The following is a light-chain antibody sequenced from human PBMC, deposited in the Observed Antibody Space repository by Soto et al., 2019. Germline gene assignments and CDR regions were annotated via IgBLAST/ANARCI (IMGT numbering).Light chain of an antibody. CDR3: PQIVNTPA. CDR1: QRISSY. CDR2: AAS. Sequence: SQMTQSPSSLXAXVGDXGTIXCRASQRISSYLKWYRHRPGICAKVLIYAASSLQSGGPSRFRGRGSGTDFTLTITSLQPDDFETYYCPQIVNTPAFG. V-gene: IGKV1-39*01. J-gene: IGKJ5*01.